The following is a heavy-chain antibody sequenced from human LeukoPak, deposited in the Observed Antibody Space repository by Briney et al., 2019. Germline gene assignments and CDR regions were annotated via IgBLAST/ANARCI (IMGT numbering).Heavy chain of an antibody. CDR3: ARFVLVPAALDY. J-gene: IGHJ4*02. D-gene: IGHD2-2*01. V-gene: IGHV1-69*05. Sequence: SVKVSCKASGGTFSSYAISWVRQAPGQGLEWMGGIIPIFGTANYAQKFQGRVAITTDESTSTAYMELSSLRSEDTAVYYCARFVLVPAALDYWGQGTLVTVSS. CDR1: GGTFSSYA. CDR2: IIPIFGTA.